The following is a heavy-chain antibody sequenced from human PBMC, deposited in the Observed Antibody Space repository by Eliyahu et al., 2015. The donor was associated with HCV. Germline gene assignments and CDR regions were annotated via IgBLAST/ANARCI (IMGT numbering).Heavy chain of an antibody. CDR2: ISAYNGNT. CDR3: ARDRPLRTIVVVITPEDYYGMDV. D-gene: IGHD3-22*01. CDR1: GYTFTSYG. V-gene: IGHV1-18*01. Sequence: QVQLVQSGAEVKKPGASVKVSCKASGYTFTSYGISWVRQAPGQGLEWMGWISAYNGNTNYAQKLQGRVTMTTDTSTSTAYMELRSLRSDDTAVYYCARDRPLRTIVVVITPEDYYGMDVWGQGTTVTVSS. J-gene: IGHJ6*02.